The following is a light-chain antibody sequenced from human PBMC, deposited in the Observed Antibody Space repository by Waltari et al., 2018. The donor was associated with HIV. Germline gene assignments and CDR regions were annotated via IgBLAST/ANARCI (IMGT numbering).Light chain of an antibody. CDR2: SAS. V-gene: IGKV1-5*03. Sequence: DIQMPQYPSSLFSSVGDKVTITCRASQSVASHFAWYQQKSGAAPKLLIHSASTLDIGVSSKFRGSGSGTEFTLTIDNLQPDDLATYFCQQYDSYPWSFGQGTRVGL. CDR1: QSVASH. CDR3: QQYDSYPWS. J-gene: IGKJ1*01.